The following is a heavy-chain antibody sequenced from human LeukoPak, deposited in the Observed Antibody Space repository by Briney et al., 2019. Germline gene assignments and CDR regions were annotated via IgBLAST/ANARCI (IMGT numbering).Heavy chain of an antibody. CDR1: GFTVSSNY. J-gene: IGHJ3*02. CDR2: IYSGGST. CDR3: ARGSGYGVFDI. D-gene: IGHD5-12*01. V-gene: IGHV3-53*01. Sequence: GGSLRLSCAASGFTVSSNYMSWVRQAPGKGLEWVSVIYSGGSTYYADSVKGRFTISRDNAKDTLYLQMNSLRAEDTAVYYCARGSGYGVFDIWGQGTMVTVSS.